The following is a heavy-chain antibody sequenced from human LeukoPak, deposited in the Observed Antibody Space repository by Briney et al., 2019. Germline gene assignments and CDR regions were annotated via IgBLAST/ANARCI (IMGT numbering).Heavy chain of an antibody. J-gene: IGHJ4*02. V-gene: IGHV3-21*01. D-gene: IGHD5-18*01. CDR2: ISSSTSYI. CDR1: GFTFSSYW. Sequence: PGGSLRLSCAASGFTFSSYWMSWVRQAPGKGLEWVSSISSSTSYIYYADSVKGRFTISRDNAKNSLYLQMNSLRAEDTAVYYCARDRDGYSYTTTYFDYWGQGTLVTVSS. CDR3: ARDRDGYSYTTTYFDY.